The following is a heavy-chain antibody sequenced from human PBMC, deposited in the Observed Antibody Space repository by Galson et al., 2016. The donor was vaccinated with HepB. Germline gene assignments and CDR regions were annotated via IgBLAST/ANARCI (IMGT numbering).Heavy chain of an antibody. J-gene: IGHJ4*02. D-gene: IGHD6-25*01. Sequence: SLRLSCAASGITFSTSDLSWVRQAPNKGLEWVSVVSGRTGRTFYADSVEGRFTISRDNSKSTLYLQMNSLTAEDTALYYCAKEEKAAAGEYYFDYWGQGTPVIVSS. CDR1: GITFSTSD. CDR2: VSGRTGRT. CDR3: AKEEKAAAGEYYFDY. V-gene: IGHV3-23*01.